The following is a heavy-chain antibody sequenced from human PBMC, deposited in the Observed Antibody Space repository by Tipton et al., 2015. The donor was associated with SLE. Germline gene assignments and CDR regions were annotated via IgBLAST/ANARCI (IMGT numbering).Heavy chain of an antibody. V-gene: IGHV3-30*03. J-gene: IGHJ5*02. CDR2: MSPDGSYK. Sequence: SLRLSCEASGFDFNSFALHWVRQAPGKGLEWVALMSPDGSYKYYADSVKGRFTISRDNSKRTLFLHMTGLRPNDTAVYYFARNPGYPQVWFDPWGRGTLVAVSA. CDR1: GFDFNSFA. D-gene: IGHD5-18*01. CDR3: ARNPGYPQVWFDP.